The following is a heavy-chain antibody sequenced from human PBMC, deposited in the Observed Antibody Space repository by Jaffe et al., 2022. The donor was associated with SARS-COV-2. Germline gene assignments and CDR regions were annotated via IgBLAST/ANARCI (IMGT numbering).Heavy chain of an antibody. Sequence: EVQLLESGGGLVQPGGSLRLSCAASGFTFSTYAMSWVRQAPGKGLEWVSSITNNGGNTYYADSVKGRFTISRDNSKNTVYLQLNSLRAEDTAVYYCAKAVATTGGHFENWGRGTLVTVSS. CDR1: GFTFSTYA. D-gene: IGHD5-12*01. V-gene: IGHV3-23*01. J-gene: IGHJ4*02. CDR2: ITNNGGNT. CDR3: AKAVATTGGHFEN.